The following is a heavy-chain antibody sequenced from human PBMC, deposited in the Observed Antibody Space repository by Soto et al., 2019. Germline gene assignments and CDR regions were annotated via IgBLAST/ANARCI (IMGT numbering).Heavy chain of an antibody. D-gene: IGHD5-12*01. CDR2: ISYDGSNK. CDR3: ARDSSRWLQSSIDY. V-gene: IGHV3-30-3*01. CDR1: GFTFSSYA. Sequence: QVQLVESGGGVVQPGRSLRLSCAASGFTFSSYAMHLVRQAPGKGLEWVAVISYDGSNKYYADSVKGRFTISRDNSKNTLYLQMNSLRAEDTAVYYCARDSSRWLQSSIDYWGQGTLVTVSS. J-gene: IGHJ4*02.